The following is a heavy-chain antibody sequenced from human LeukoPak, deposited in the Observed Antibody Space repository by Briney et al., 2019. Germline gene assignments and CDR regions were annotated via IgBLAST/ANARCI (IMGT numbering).Heavy chain of an antibody. J-gene: IGHJ6*02. V-gene: IGHV1-69*05. CDR3: ARQNPYYYYYYGMDV. Sequence: VASVKVSCKASGGTFSSYAISWVRQAPGQGLEWMGGIIPIFGTANYAQKFQGRVTITTDESTSTAYMELSSLRSEDTAVYYCARQNPYYYYYYGMDVWGQGTTVTVSS. CDR2: IIPIFGTA. CDR1: GGTFSSYA. D-gene: IGHD2/OR15-2a*01.